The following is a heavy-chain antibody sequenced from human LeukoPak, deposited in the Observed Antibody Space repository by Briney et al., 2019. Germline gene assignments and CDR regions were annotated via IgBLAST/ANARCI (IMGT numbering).Heavy chain of an antibody. CDR2: ISGSGGTT. V-gene: IGHV3-23*01. Sequence: PGGSLRLSCAASGLTFSNYAMSWVRQAPGKGLEWVSAISGSGGTTYYADSVKGRFTISRDNSKNTLYLQANSLRAEDTAVYYCAKGGIGGHYYSLHFDYWGQGTLVTVSS. J-gene: IGHJ4*02. CDR3: AKGGIGGHYYSLHFDY. D-gene: IGHD2-21*01. CDR1: GLTFSNYA.